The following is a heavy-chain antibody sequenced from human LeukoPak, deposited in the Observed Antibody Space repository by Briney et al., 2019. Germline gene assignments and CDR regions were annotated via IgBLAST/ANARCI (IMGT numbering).Heavy chain of an antibody. CDR1: CGSISSGTYY. V-gene: IGHV4-61*02. CDR3: ARGDSGSYYVFDY. Sequence: SQTLSLTCTVSCGSISSGTYYWNWIRQPAGKELEWIGRINSGGNTNYNPSLKSRVTISVDTSKNQFSLKLSSVTAADTAVYYCARGDSGSYYVFDYWGQGTLVTVSS. J-gene: IGHJ4*02. CDR2: INSGGNT. D-gene: IGHD1-26*01.